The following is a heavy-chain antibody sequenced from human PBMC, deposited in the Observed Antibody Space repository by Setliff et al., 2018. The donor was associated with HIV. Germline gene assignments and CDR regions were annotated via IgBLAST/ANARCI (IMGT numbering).Heavy chain of an antibody. V-gene: IGHV3-11*01. D-gene: IGHD6-13*01. Sequence: TGGSLRLSCAASKFTFPTYAMSWFRQAPGKGLEWVSYITNGGGSKFYADSVKGRFTISRDNAKNSLFLQMNDLRADDTAVYYCAKGLSPITGVGTRFFDSWGQGTLVTVSS. CDR2: ITNGGGSK. CDR1: KFTFPTYA. J-gene: IGHJ5*01. CDR3: AKGLSPITGVGTRFFDS.